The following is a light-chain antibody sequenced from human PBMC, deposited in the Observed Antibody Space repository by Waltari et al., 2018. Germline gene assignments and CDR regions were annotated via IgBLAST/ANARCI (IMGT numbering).Light chain of an antibody. Sequence: DIQMTQSPSTLSASEGDRVTITCRASHTINNYLAWYQQKPGKAPKLVIYDASSLESGVPSRFSGSGSGTEFTLTITDLQPDDFATYYCQQSYSAPLHFGGGTRVDI. V-gene: IGKV1-5*01. CDR1: HTINNY. CDR2: DAS. CDR3: QQSYSAPLH. J-gene: IGKJ4*01.